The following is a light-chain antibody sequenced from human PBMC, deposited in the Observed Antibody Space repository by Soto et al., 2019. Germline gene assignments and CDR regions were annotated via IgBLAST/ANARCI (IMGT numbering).Light chain of an antibody. J-gene: IGLJ3*02. Sequence: QSALTQPASVSGSPGQSITISCTGTSSDVGCYNYVSWYQQHPGKAPKLMIYDVSNRPSGVSNRFSGSKSGNTASLTISGLQAEDEADYYCSSYTGRSSRVLGGWTKVTVL. CDR1: SSDVGCYNY. CDR3: SSYTGRSSRV. V-gene: IGLV2-14*01. CDR2: DVS.